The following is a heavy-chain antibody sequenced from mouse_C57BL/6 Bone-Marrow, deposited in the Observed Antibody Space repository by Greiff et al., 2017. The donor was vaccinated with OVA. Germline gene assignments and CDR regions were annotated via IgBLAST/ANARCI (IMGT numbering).Heavy chain of an antibody. V-gene: IGHV15-2*01. D-gene: IGHD1-1*01. Sequence: QVQLQQSGSELRSPGSSVKLSCKDFDSEVFPIAYMSWVRQKPGHGFEWIGGILPSIGRTIYGEKFEDKATLDADTLSNTAYLELNSLTSEDSAIYYCAMHAITTVVARYFDVWGTGTTVTVSS. CDR3: AMHAITTVVARYFDV. J-gene: IGHJ1*03. CDR1: DSEVFPIAY. CDR2: ILPSIGRT.